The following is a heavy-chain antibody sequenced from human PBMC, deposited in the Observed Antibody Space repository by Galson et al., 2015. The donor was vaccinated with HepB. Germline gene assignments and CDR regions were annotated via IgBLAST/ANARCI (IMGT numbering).Heavy chain of an antibody. CDR3: ARHTHYYDSSGYYPFDY. CDR1: GGTFSSYA. V-gene: IGHV1-69*10. D-gene: IGHD3-22*01. CDR2: IIPILGIA. J-gene: IGHJ4*02. Sequence: SVKVSCKASGGTFSSYAFSWVRQAPGQGLEWMGAIIPILGIAKYAQKSQGRVTIIADKSTSTAYMELSSLRSEDTAMYYCARHTHYYDSSGYYPFDYWGQGTLVTVSS.